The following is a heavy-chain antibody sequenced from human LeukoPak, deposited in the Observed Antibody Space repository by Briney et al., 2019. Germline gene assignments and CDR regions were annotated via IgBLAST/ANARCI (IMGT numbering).Heavy chain of an antibody. D-gene: IGHD3-9*01. J-gene: IGHJ4*02. CDR2: INHSGST. CDR1: GGSFSGYY. CDR3: ARGGGSNVLRYFDWLLPFDY. V-gene: IGHV4-34*01. Sequence: PSETLSLTCAVYGGSFSGYYWSWIRQPPGEGLEWIGEINHSGSTNYNPSLKSRVTTSVDTSKNQFSQKLSSVTAADTAVYYCARGGGSNVLRYFDWLLPFDYWGQGTLVTVSS.